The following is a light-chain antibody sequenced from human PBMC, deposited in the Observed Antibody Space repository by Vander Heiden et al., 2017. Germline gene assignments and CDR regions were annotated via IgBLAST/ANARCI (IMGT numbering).Light chain of an antibody. CDR3: QHLNSYPTVS. J-gene: IGKJ5*01. Sequence: DIQLTQSPSFLSASVADRVTITCRASLVSTSCLAWYQQQPRHPRKLLIYAAATVQSGVRARFSGSGSGTDFTLITSSMKPEDFANYVSQHLNSYPTVSFGQGTRLEIK. CDR2: AAA. CDR1: LVSTSC. V-gene: IGKV1-9*01.